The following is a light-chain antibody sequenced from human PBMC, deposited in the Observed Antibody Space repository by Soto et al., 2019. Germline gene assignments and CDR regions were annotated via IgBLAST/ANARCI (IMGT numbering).Light chain of an antibody. CDR2: DVS. V-gene: IGLV2-14*01. CDR1: SSDFGGYNY. J-gene: IGLJ2*01. Sequence: QSVLTQPASVSGSPGQSITISCTGTSSDFGGYNYVSWYQQHPGKGPKLMIYDVSNRPSGVSNRFSGSKSGNTASLTISGLQAEDEADYYCSSYPSSSTLVFGGGTKLTVL. CDR3: SSYPSSSTLV.